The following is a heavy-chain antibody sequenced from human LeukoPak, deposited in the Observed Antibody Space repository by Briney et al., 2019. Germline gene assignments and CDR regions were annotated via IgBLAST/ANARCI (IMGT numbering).Heavy chain of an antibody. CDR2: IYHSGST. Sequence: SETLSLTCTVSGYSISSGYYWGWIRQPPGKGLEWIGSIYHSGSTYYNPSLNSRGTISVDTSKNQFSLKLSSVTAADTAVYYCSRHFYYSGSDFFAFDIWGQGTMVTVSS. J-gene: IGHJ3*02. CDR3: SRHFYYSGSDFFAFDI. D-gene: IGHD1-26*01. CDR1: GYSISSGYY. V-gene: IGHV4-38-2*02.